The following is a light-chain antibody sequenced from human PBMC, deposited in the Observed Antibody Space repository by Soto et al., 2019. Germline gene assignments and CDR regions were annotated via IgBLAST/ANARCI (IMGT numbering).Light chain of an antibody. CDR2: AAY. J-gene: IGKJ1*01. CDR3: RQHNSYPRT. Sequence: DIQMTQSPSTLSASVGDRVTITCRASQSISSWLAWYQQKPGKAPKRLIYAAYSLQTGVPSRFSGSGSGTDFSLIISLLQPEDSATYFCRQHNSYPRTFGQGTKVDI. CDR1: QSISSW. V-gene: IGKV1-5*01.